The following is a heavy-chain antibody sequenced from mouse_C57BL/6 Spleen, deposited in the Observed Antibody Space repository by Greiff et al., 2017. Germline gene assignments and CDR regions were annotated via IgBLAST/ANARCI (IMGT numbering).Heavy chain of an antibody. CDR1: GYTFTDYY. CDR3: ARGDSSGFPFAY. D-gene: IGHD3-2*02. J-gene: IGHJ3*01. V-gene: IGHV1-76*01. CDR2: IYPGSGNT. Sequence: VKLVESGAELVRPGASVKLSCKASGYTFTDYYINWVKQRPGQGLEWIARIYPGSGNTYYNEKFKGKATLTAEKSSSTAYMQLSSLTSEDSAVYFCARGDSSGFPFAYWGQGTLVTVSA.